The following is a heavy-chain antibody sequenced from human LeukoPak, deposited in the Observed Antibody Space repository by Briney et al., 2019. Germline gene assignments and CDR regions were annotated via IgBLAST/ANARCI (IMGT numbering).Heavy chain of an antibody. CDR3: ASSWGSSWYLDY. Sequence: PGGSLRLSCAASGFTFSSYSMNWVRQAPGKGLEWVSSISGSSSYIYYADSVKGRFTISRDNAKNSLYLQMNSLGAEDTALYYCASSWGSSWYLDYWGQGTLVTVSS. D-gene: IGHD6-13*01. CDR1: GFTFSSYS. CDR2: ISGSSSYI. J-gene: IGHJ4*02. V-gene: IGHV3-21*01.